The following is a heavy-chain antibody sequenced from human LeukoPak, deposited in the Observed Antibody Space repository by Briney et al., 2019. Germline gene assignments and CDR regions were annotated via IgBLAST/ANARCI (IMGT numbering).Heavy chain of an antibody. CDR1: GFTFSSYS. CDR3: ARDKGMVVNARHQYYGMDV. D-gene: IGHD2-21*01. CDR2: ISSSSSYI. Sequence: GGSLRLSCAASGFTFSSYSVNWVRQAPGKGLEWVSSISSSSSYIYYADPVKGRFTISRDNAKNSLYLQMNSLRAEDTAVYYFARDKGMVVNARHQYYGMDVWSQGSTVTVYS. V-gene: IGHV3-21*01. J-gene: IGHJ6*02.